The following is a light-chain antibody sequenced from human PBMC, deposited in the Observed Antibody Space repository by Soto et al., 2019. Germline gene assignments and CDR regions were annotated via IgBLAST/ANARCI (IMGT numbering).Light chain of an antibody. J-gene: IGKJ4*01. CDR3: QQRSNWPPT. Sequence: EIGLTQSRATLSLSPGERATLACRASQSITSYLAWYQQKPGQAPRLLIYDASNRATGIPARFSGGGTGTDFTLTISSLEPEDFAVYYCQQRSNWPPTFGGGTKVEIK. CDR2: DAS. CDR1: QSITSY. V-gene: IGKV3-11*01.